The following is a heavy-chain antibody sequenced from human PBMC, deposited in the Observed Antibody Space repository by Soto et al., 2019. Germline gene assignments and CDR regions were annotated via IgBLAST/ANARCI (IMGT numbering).Heavy chain of an antibody. CDR3: ARQPTTGDTDLWFDP. V-gene: IGHV4-39*01. CDR2: IFYRGST. D-gene: IGHD2-21*01. CDR1: GGSISTSRSY. J-gene: IGHJ5*02. Sequence: QLQLLESGPGLVKASETLSLTCNVSGGSISTSRSYWAWIRPPPGKGLEWLANIFYRGSTYYNPSLASRVTVSVDTSKNEFSLKLRSVTAADTAVYYCARQPTTGDTDLWFDPWGQGTLVTVSS.